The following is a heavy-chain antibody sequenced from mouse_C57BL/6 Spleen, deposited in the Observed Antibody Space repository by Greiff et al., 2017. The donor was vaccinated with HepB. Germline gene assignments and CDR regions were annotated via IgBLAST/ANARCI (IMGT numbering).Heavy chain of an antibody. CDR3: ARDYGSSYGKAWFAY. CDR2: ISSGGSYI. V-gene: IGHV5-6*01. J-gene: IGHJ3*01. CDR1: GFTFSSYG. Sequence: EVKLVESGGDLVKPGGSLKLSCAASGFTFSSYGMSWVRQTPDKRLEWVATISSGGSYIYYPDSVKGRFTISRDNDKNTLYLQMSSLKSEDTAMYYCARDYGSSYGKAWFAYWGQGTLVTVSA. D-gene: IGHD1-1*01.